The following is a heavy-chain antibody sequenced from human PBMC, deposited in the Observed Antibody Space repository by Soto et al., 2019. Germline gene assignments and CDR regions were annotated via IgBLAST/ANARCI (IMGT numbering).Heavy chain of an antibody. J-gene: IGHJ5*02. CDR2: ISYSGST. Sequence: SETLSLTCTVSGDSISSGDYYWSWIRQPPGKGLEWIGYISYSGSTDYNPSLKSRVTISFDASKNQISLQVRSATAADAAVYYCARDLKEYCSDGKCNWFDPWGQGTLVTVSS. CDR3: ARDLKEYCSDGKCNWFDP. D-gene: IGHD2-15*01. CDR1: GDSISSGDYY. V-gene: IGHV4-61*08.